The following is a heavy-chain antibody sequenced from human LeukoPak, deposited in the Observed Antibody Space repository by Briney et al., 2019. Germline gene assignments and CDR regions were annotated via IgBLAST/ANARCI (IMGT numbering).Heavy chain of an antibody. D-gene: IGHD3-10*01. J-gene: IGHJ4*02. CDR1: GGSFSGYY. CDR3: ARGHRITMVRGHFDY. CDR2: INHSGST. Sequence: SETLSLTCAVYGGSFSGYYWSWIRQPPGKGLEWIGEINHSGSTNYNPSLKSRVTISVDTSKNQFSLKLSSVTAADTAVYYCARGHRITMVRGHFDYRGQGTLVTVSS. V-gene: IGHV4-34*01.